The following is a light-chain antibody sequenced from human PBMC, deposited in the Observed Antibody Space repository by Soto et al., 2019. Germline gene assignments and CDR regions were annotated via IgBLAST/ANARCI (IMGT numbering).Light chain of an antibody. CDR1: KLGDKY. CDR3: QAWDNSPHVV. V-gene: IGLV3-1*01. CDR2: QDR. Sequence: SYELTQPPSVSVSPGQTATITCSGDKLGDKYVCWYQQMPGQSPLLVIYQDRKRPSGIPERFSGSNSGNTATLTISGTQAMDEADYYCQAWDNSPHVVFGGGTKLTVL. J-gene: IGLJ2*01.